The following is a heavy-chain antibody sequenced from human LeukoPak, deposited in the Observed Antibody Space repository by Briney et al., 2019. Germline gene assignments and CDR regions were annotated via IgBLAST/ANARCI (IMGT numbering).Heavy chain of an antibody. CDR2: IKEDGSKQ. Sequence: PGGSLRLSCAASGFTFSTSWMNWVRQAPGKGLEWVANIKEDGSKQYYVDSVKGRFTISRDNAKNSLYLQMNSLRAEDTAVYYCARDRGYLSFDYWGQGTLVTVSS. V-gene: IGHV3-7*01. J-gene: IGHJ4*02. D-gene: IGHD3-10*01. CDR3: ARDRGYLSFDY. CDR1: GFTFSTSW.